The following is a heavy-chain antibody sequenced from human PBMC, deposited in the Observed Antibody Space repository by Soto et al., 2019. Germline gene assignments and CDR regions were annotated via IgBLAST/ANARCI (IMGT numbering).Heavy chain of an antibody. V-gene: IGHV3-48*03. Sequence: GGSLRLSCAASGFTFSSYEMNWVRQAPGKGLEWVSYISSSGSTIYYADSVKGRFTISRDNAKNSLYLQMNSLRVEDTAVYYCARDQGPMVSGSYYNFDYWGQGTLVTVSS. D-gene: IGHD1-26*01. CDR3: ARDQGPMVSGSYYNFDY. CDR2: ISSSGSTI. J-gene: IGHJ4*02. CDR1: GFTFSSYE.